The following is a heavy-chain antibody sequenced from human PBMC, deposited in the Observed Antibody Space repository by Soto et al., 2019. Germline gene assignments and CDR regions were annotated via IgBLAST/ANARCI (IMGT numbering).Heavy chain of an antibody. J-gene: IGHJ4*02. CDR3: AREVTYYYDSSGYYDLHYFDY. CDR1: GGSISSYY. V-gene: IGHV4-59*01. Sequence: TLSLTCTVSGGSISSYYWSWIRQPPGKGLEWIGYIYYSGSTNYNPSLKSRVTISVDTSKNQFSLKLSSVTAADTAVYYCAREVTYYYDSSGYYDLHYFDYWGQGTLVTVSS. CDR2: IYYSGST. D-gene: IGHD3-22*01.